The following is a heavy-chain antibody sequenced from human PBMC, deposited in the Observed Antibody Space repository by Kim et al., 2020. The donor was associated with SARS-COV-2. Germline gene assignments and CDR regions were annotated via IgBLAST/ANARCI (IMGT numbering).Heavy chain of an antibody. Sequence: TNTSADSVKGLFTISRDNSKNTLYLQMNSLRAADTAVYYCARLSGSGAVYWGQGTLVTVSS. CDR3: ARLSGSGAVY. D-gene: IGHD3-10*01. J-gene: IGHJ4*02. V-gene: IGHV3-30*01. CDR2: TN.